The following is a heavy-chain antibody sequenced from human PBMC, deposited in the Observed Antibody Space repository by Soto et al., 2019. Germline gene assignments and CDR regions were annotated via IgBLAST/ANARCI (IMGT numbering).Heavy chain of an antibody. CDR3: ARRGYDFWGGYIYHYYMGV. V-gene: IGHV4-39*01. CDR2: IYYSGST. CDR1: GGSISSSSYY. D-gene: IGHD3-3*01. Sequence: PSETLSLTCTVSGGSISSSSYYWGWIRQPPGKGLEWIGSIYYSGSTYYNPSPKSRVTISVDTSKNQFSLKLSSVTAADTAVYYCARRGYDFWGGYIYHYYMGVWGKWTRVTVSS. J-gene: IGHJ6*03.